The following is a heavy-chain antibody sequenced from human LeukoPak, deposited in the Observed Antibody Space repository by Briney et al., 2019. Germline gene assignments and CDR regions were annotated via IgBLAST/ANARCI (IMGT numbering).Heavy chain of an antibody. CDR1: GGSISSYY. V-gene: IGHV4-59*01. CDR3: ARVRAAARCYFDY. Sequence: SETLSLTCTVSGGSISSYYWSWIRQPPGKGLEWIGYIYYSGSTNYNPSLKSRVTISVDTSKNQFSLKLSSVTAADTAVYYCARVRAAARCYFDYWGQGTLVTVSS. J-gene: IGHJ4*02. D-gene: IGHD6-13*01. CDR2: IYYSGST.